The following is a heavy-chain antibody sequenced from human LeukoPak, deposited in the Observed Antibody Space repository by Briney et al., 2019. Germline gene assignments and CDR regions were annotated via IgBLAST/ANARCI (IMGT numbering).Heavy chain of an antibody. CDR3: ASLTLIWSGYYG. Sequence: PGGSLRLSCAASGFTFSSYSMNWVRQAPGKGLDWVSSISSSSSYIYYADSVKGRFTISRDNAKNSLYLQMNSLRAEDTAVYYCASLTLIWSGYYGGGQGTLVTVSS. V-gene: IGHV3-21*01. CDR1: GFTFSSYS. D-gene: IGHD3-3*01. CDR2: ISSSSSYI. J-gene: IGHJ4*02.